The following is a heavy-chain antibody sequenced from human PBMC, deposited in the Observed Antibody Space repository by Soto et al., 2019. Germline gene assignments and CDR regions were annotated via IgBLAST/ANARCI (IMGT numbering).Heavy chain of an antibody. Sequence: ASVKVSCKASGYTFTSYGISWVRQAPGQGLEWMGWISANNGSTNYAQKLQGRVTMTTDKSTSTAYMELRSLRSDDTAVYYCASRGSSGPNRFGSWGQGTLVTVSS. J-gene: IGHJ5*01. V-gene: IGHV1-18*01. CDR1: GYTFTSYG. D-gene: IGHD6-19*01. CDR2: ISANNGST. CDR3: ASRGSSGPNRFGS.